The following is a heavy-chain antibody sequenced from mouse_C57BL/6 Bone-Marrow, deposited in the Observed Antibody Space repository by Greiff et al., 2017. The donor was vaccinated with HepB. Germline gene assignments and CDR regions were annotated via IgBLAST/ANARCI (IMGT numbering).Heavy chain of an antibody. D-gene: IGHD1-2*01. CDR3: TTPITTFAY. CDR1: GFNIKDDY. CDR2: IDPENGDT. Sequence: EVQLQQSGAELVRPGASVKLSCTASGFNIKDDYMHWVKQRPEQGLEWIGWIDPENGDTEYASKFQGKATISADTSSNTAYLQLSSLTSEDTAVYYCTTPITTFAYWGQGTLVTVSA. V-gene: IGHV14-4*01. J-gene: IGHJ3*01.